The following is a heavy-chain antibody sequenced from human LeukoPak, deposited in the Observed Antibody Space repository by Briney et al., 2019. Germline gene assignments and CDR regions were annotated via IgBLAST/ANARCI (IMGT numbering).Heavy chain of an antibody. D-gene: IGHD1-26*01. CDR2: ISSSSSYI. V-gene: IGHV3-21*01. CDR1: GFTFSSYS. CDR3: ARTSYSGSYLYYFDY. Sequence: GGSLRLSCAASGFTFSSYSMNWVCQAPGKGLEWVSSISSSSSYIYYADSVKGRFTISRDNAKNSLYLQMNSLRAEDTAVYYCARTSYSGSYLYYFDYWGQGTLVTASS. J-gene: IGHJ4*02.